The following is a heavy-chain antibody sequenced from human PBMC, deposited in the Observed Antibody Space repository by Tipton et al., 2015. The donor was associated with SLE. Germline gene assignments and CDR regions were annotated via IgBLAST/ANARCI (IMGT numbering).Heavy chain of an antibody. CDR2: IYDSGST. V-gene: IGHV4-59*01. D-gene: IGHD3-10*01. CDR1: GGSMSGYY. J-gene: IGHJ3*01. CDR3: ARLITMDL. Sequence: TLSLTCTVSGGSMSGYYWSWIRQSPGKGLEWIGNIYDSGSTNYNPSLKSRVTISVDTSKNQFSLKLSSVTAADTAVYYCARLITMDLWGQGTMVTVSS.